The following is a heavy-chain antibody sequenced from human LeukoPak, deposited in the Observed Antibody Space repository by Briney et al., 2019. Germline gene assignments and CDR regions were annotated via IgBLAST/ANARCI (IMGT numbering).Heavy chain of an antibody. CDR2: ISAYNGNT. J-gene: IGHJ4*02. D-gene: IGHD2-15*01. Sequence: ASVTVSCKASGYTFTSYGISWVRQAPGQGLEWMGWISAYNGNTNYAQKLQGRVTMTTDTSTSTAYMELRSLRSDDTAVYYCARDPSDIVVVVAAIPNYFDYWGQGTLVTVSS. V-gene: IGHV1-18*01. CDR3: ARDPSDIVVVVAAIPNYFDY. CDR1: GYTFTSYG.